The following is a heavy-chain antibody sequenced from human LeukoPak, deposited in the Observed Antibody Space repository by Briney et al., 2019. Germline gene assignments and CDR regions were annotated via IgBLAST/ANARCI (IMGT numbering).Heavy chain of an antibody. CDR2: IYSGSST. CDR1: GFTVSSNY. CDR3: ARAEYNGNDSGAFDI. V-gene: IGHV3-53*01. Sequence: GGSLRLSCAASGFTVSSNYMTSVRQAPGTGLESVSVIYSGSSTYYADSVKERFTISRDNYKNSLLLQMNSLRAEDTAEYYWARAEYNGNDSGAFDIWGQGTMVTVSS. J-gene: IGHJ3*02. D-gene: IGHD1-1*01.